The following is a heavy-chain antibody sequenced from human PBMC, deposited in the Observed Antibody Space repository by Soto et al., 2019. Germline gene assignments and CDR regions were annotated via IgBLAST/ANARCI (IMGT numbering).Heavy chain of an antibody. CDR2: INSDGSST. D-gene: IGHD3-3*01. CDR3: AREGRFLESKLYGMDV. Sequence: GGSLRLSCAASGFTFSSHWMHWVRQAPGKGLVWVSRINSDGSSTSYADSVKGRFTISRDNAKNTLYLQMNSLRAEDTAVYYCAREGRFLESKLYGMDVWGQGTTVTVSS. J-gene: IGHJ6*02. V-gene: IGHV3-74*01. CDR1: GFTFSSHW.